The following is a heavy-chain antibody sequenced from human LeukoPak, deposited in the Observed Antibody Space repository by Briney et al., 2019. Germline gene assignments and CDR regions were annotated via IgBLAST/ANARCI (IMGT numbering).Heavy chain of an antibody. CDR2: ISGSGGTT. CDR1: GFTFSNYA. J-gene: IGHJ4*02. Sequence: GGSPRLSCATSGFTFSNYAVSWVRQAPGKGLEWVSSISGSGGTTYYADSVKGRFTISRDNSKNTLYLQMNSLRAEDTAVYYCAKDPYRASSGLVDYWGQGTLVTVSS. V-gene: IGHV3-23*01. CDR3: AKDPYRASSGLVDY. D-gene: IGHD5-12*01.